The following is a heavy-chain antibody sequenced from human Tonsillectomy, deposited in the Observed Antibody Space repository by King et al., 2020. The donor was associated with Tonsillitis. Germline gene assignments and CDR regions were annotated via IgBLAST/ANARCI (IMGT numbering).Heavy chain of an antibody. CDR3: ARVGNYYDSSGHSHDAFDI. CDR1: GGSISSGGYS. Sequence: QLQESGSGLVKPSQTLSLTCAVSGGSISSGGYSWSWIRQPPGKGLEWIGYIYHSGSIYYNPSLKSRVTISVDRSKNQFSLKLSSVTAADTAVYYCARVGNYYDSSGHSHDAFDIWGQGTMVTVSS. J-gene: IGHJ3*02. CDR2: IYHSGSI. D-gene: IGHD3-22*01. V-gene: IGHV4-30-2*01.